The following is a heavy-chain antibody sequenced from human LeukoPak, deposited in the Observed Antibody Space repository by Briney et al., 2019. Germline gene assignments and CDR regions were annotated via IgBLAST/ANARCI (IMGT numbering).Heavy chain of an antibody. CDR1: GFTFSSYG. CDR3: AKDDPENYYYYYMDV. J-gene: IGHJ6*03. V-gene: IGHV3-30*02. CDR2: IRYDGSNK. Sequence: HAGGSLRLSCAASGFTFSSYGMHWVRQAPGKGLEWVAFIRYDGSNKYYADSVKGRFTISRDNSKNTLYLQMNSLRAEDTAVYYCAKDDPENYYYYYMDVWGKGTTVTVSS.